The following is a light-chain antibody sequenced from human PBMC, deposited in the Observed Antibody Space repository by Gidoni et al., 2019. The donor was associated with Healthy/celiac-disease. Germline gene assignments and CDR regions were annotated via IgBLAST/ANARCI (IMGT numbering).Light chain of an antibody. CDR2: DAS. CDR3: QQYNSYPMYT. V-gene: IGKV1-5*01. CDR1: QCISSW. J-gene: IGKJ2*01. Sequence: DIQMTQSPATLSASVGDRVTITCRASQCISSWLAWYQQQPGKAPKVLIYDASSLESGVPSRFSGSGSETEFTLTISSLQPDDFATYYCQQYNSYPMYTFXQXTKLEIK.